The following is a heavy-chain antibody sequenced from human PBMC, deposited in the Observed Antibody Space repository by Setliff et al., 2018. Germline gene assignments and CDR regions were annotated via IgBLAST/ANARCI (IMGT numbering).Heavy chain of an antibody. J-gene: IGHJ4*02. D-gene: IGHD2-2*01. CDR2: ISGSGSTT. CDR3: AKARYCSGTSCAFDD. V-gene: IGHV3-23*01. CDR1: GFTFSSYA. Sequence: PGGSLRLSCAASGFTFSSYAMSWVRQAPGKGLEWASAISGSGSTTFYADSAKGRFTISRDNSKDTVYLQMSSLRAEDTAVYYCAKARYCSGTSCAFDDWGQGTLVTVSS.